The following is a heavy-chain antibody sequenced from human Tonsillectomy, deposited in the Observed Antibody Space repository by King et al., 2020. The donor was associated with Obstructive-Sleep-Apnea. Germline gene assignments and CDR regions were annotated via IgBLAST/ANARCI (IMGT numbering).Heavy chain of an antibody. CDR3: ARDRDCSSTSCYDYYYYGMDV. D-gene: IGHD2-2*01. J-gene: IGHJ6*02. CDR2: TYYRSKWYN. V-gene: IGHV6-1*01. CDR1: GDSVSSNSAA. Sequence: VQLQQSGRGLVKPSQTLSLTCAISGDSVSSNSAAWNWIRQSPSRGLEWLGRTYYRSKWYNDYALSLKSRIIINSDTSKNQFSLHLNSVTPEDTAVHYCARDRDCSSTSCYDYYYYGMDVWGQGTTVTVSS.